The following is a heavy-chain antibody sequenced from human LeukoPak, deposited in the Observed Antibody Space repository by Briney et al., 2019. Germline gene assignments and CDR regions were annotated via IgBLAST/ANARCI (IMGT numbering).Heavy chain of an antibody. CDR2: VNHSGSA. J-gene: IGHJ5*02. V-gene: IGHV4-34*01. D-gene: IGHD3-16*01. Sequence: SETLSLTCAVYGASFNDYYWSWIRHSPTKGLEWIGEVNHSGSAKYNPSLRSRVTISADKSKKQFFLRLSPVAAADSGVYYCAREGASNNHDNWFDPWGQGTLVTVSS. CDR3: AREGASNNHDNWFDP. CDR1: GASFNDYY.